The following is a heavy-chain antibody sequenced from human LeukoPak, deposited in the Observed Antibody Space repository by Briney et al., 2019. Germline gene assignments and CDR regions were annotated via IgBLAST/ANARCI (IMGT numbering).Heavy chain of an antibody. J-gene: IGHJ4*02. CDR2: IKQDGSEK. CDR3: ARDGDYVWGSRSDY. CDR1: GFTFSSYW. V-gene: IGHV3-7*01. Sequence: GGSLRLSCAASGFTFSSYWMSWVRQAPGKGLEWVANIKQDGSEKYYADSVKGRFTISRDNAKNSLYLQMNSLRADDKAVYYCARDGDYVWGSRSDYWGQGTLVTVSS. D-gene: IGHD3-16*01.